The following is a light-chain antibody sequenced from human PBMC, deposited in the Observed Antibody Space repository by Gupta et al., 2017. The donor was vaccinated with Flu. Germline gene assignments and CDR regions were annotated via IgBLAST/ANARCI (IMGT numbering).Light chain of an antibody. CDR1: QDISNY. J-gene: IGKJ2*01. CDR2: GAS. CDR3: QQDYNLYT. V-gene: IGKV1-33*01. Sequence: SPSSLSASVGDRVTITCQASQDISNYLNWYQQKPGKAPKLLIYGASNLETGVPSRFSGSGSGTDFTFTISSLQPEDIATYFWQQDYNLYTFGQGTRLEIK.